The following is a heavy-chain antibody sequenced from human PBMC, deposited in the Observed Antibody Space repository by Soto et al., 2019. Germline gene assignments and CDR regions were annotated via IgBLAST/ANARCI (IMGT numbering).Heavy chain of an antibody. J-gene: IGHJ5*02. V-gene: IGHV3-21*01. CDR3: AREGALKPFSS. CDR2: ISSSSSYI. CDR1: GFTFSSYS. Sequence: PGGSLRLSCAASGFTFSSYSMNWVRQAPGKGLEWVSSISSSSSYIYYADSVKGRFTISRDNAKNSLYLQMDSLRVEDTAVYYCAREGALKPFSSWGQGALVTVSS.